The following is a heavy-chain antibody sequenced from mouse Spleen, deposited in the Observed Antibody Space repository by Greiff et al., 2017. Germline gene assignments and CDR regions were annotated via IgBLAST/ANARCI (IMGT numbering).Heavy chain of an antibody. V-gene: IGHV14-3*02. CDR2: IDPANGNT. D-gene: IGHD1-1*01. Sequence: EVQLQQSGAELVKPGASVKLSCTASGFNIKDTYMHWVKQRPEQGLEWIGRIDPANGNTKYDPKFQGKATITADTSSNTAYLQLSSLTSEDTAVYYCARERVITTVVGLDYWGQGTTLTVSS. J-gene: IGHJ2*01. CDR1: GFNIKDTY. CDR3: ARERVITTVVGLDY.